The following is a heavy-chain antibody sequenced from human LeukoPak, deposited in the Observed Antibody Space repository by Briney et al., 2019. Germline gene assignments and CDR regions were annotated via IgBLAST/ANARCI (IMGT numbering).Heavy chain of an antibody. CDR2: IIPIFGTA. D-gene: IGHD4-17*01. Sequence: ASVKVSYKASGGTFSSYAISWVRQAPGQGLEWMGGIIPIFGTANYAQKFQGRVTITADESTSTAYMELSSLRSEDTAVYYCARGEARYGLLPAGGLGSFDYWGQGTLVTVSS. V-gene: IGHV1-69*13. CDR1: GGTFSSYA. J-gene: IGHJ4*02. CDR3: ARGEARYGLLPAGGLGSFDY.